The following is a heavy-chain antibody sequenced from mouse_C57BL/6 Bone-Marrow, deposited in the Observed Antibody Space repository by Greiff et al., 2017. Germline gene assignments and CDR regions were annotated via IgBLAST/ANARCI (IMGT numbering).Heavy chain of an antibody. D-gene: IGHD2-10*01. Sequence: EVQLQQSGPGLVKPSPSLSLSCSVTGYSFTSGYYWYLNRQFPGNKVKWMGFIPYDGSNNYNPSLKNRNSITRDTSKNQFFLKLNSVTTEDTATYYCARPYYGSTAWFAYWGQGTLVTVSA. CDR2: IPYDGSN. CDR1: GYSFTSGYY. CDR3: ARPYYGSTAWFAY. V-gene: IGHV3-6*01. J-gene: IGHJ3*01.